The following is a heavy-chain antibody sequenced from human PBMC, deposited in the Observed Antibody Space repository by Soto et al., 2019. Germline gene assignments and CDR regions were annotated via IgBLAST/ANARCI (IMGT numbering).Heavy chain of an antibody. V-gene: IGHV2-26*03. Sequence: VTQTCSIPGSSFNYIQLGVGWIRQPPGKALEWLAHIFANDETTYSTSLKTSLSISRDTAKSQVVLTMTNVDPEDTGTYYFQTEGARGDYCDLFDNWRHGTLVTVIS. J-gene: IGHJ1*01. CDR1: GSSFNYIQLG. D-gene: IGHD3-22*01. CDR3: QTEGARGDYCDLFDN. CDR2: IFANDET.